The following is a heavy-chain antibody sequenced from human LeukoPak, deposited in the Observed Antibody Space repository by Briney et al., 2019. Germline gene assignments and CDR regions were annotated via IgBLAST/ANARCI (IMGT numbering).Heavy chain of an antibody. J-gene: IGHJ4*02. CDR1: GGSISSGGYY. Sequence: SETLSLTCTVSGGSISSGGYYWSWIRQHPGKGLEWIGYIYYSGSTYYNPSLKGRVTISVDTSKNQFSLKLSSVTAADTAVYYCARGHCSGGSCHYDYWGQGTLVTVSS. CDR2: IYYSGST. D-gene: IGHD2-15*01. V-gene: IGHV4-31*03. CDR3: ARGHCSGGSCHYDY.